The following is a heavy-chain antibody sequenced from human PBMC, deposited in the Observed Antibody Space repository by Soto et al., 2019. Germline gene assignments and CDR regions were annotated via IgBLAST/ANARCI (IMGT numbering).Heavy chain of an antibody. CDR2: IIPILGIA. CDR1: GGTFSSYT. CDR3: ARWERSPLEYSSSSAGAFDI. J-gene: IGHJ3*02. D-gene: IGHD6-6*01. V-gene: IGHV1-69*02. Sequence: QVQLVQSGAEVKKPGSSVKVSCKASGGTFSSYTISWVRQAPGQGLEWMGRIIPILGIANYAQKFQGRVTITADKSTSAADMEQSSLKSEDTAVYYCARWERSPLEYSSSSAGAFDIWGQGTMVTVSS.